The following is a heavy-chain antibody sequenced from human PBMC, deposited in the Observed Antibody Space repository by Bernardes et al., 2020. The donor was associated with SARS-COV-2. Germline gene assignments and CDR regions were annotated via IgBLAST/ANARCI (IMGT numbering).Heavy chain of an antibody. V-gene: IGHV3-21*01. CDR1: GFTFSSYY. CDR2: ISGSNNYI. CDR3: AREVGTVPAAKDYFDY. J-gene: IGHJ4*02. D-gene: IGHD2-2*01. Sequence: GGSLRLSCAASGFTFSSYYMTWVRQAPGKGLEWVSSISGSNNYIYYADSVRGRFTISRDNAKNSLFLQMNSLRAEDTAVYYCAREVGTVPAAKDYFDYWGQG.